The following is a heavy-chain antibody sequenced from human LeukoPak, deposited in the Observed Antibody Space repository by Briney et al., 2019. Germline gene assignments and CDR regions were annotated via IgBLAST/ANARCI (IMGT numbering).Heavy chain of an antibody. Sequence: PGGSLRLSCAASGFTFSSYAMSWVRQAPGKGLEWVSAISGSGGSTYYADSVKGRFTISRDNSKNTLYLQMNSLRAEDTAVYYCAKDRARIAAAGTKRGALNYWGQGTLVTVSS. CDR3: AKDRARIAAAGTKRGALNY. V-gene: IGHV3-23*01. CDR2: ISGSGGST. D-gene: IGHD6-13*01. J-gene: IGHJ4*02. CDR1: GFTFSSYA.